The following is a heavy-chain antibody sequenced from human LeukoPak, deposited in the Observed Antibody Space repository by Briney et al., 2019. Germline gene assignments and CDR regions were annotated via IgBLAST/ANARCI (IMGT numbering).Heavy chain of an antibody. J-gene: IGHJ4*02. V-gene: IGHV1-46*01. Sequence: GASVKVSCKASGYTFTSYYMHWVRQAPGQGLDWMGIINPRGGATTYTQKFQGRITMTTDTSTSAVYTELSSLRSDDTAVYYCVRGYADKGRRMDYWGQGTLVTVSS. CDR2: INPRGGAT. CDR3: VRGYADKGRRMDY. CDR1: GYTFTSYY. D-gene: IGHD2-2*01.